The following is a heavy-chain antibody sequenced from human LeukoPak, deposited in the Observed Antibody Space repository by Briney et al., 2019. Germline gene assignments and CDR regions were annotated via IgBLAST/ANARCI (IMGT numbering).Heavy chain of an antibody. Sequence: LSRVPSGSTCSSCRKNWVGPAPVKRLEWVSSISSSSSYIYYADSVKGRFTISRDNAKNSLYLQMNSLRAEDTAVYYCARDKDYYGSGSRNAFDIWGQGTMVTVSS. CDR2: ISSSSSYI. V-gene: IGHV3-21*01. D-gene: IGHD3-10*01. CDR3: ARDKDYYGSGSRNAFDI. CDR1: GSTCSSCR. J-gene: IGHJ3*02.